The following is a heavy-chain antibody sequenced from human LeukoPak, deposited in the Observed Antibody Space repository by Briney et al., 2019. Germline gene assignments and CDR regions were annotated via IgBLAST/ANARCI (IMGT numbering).Heavy chain of an antibody. CDR1: GFTFSTYW. J-gene: IGHJ4*02. D-gene: IGHD2-15*01. V-gene: IGHV3-7*03. Sequence: GGSLRLSCAASGFTFSTYWMTWVRQAPGKGLEWVANMKGDGSEIHYVDSVKGRFTISRDNAKNSLYLQMNSLRAEDTAVYYCAKSRGSGGSCYDYWGQGTLVTVSS. CDR3: AKSRGSGGSCYDY. CDR2: MKGDGSEI.